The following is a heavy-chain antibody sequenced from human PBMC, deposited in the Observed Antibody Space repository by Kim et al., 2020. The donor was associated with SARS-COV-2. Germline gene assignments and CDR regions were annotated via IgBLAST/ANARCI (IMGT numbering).Heavy chain of an antibody. CDR3: ARDTATIN. CDR2: IWYDGSNK. D-gene: IGHD5-12*01. J-gene: IGHJ4*02. CDR1: GFTFSNSG. V-gene: IGHV3-33*01. Sequence: GGSLRLSCEASGFTFSNSGMHWVRQAPGKGLEWVAVIWYDGSNKGYADSVKGRFTISRDNSKNTLYLQMNNLRVEDTAVYYCARDTATINWGQGTLVTVSS.